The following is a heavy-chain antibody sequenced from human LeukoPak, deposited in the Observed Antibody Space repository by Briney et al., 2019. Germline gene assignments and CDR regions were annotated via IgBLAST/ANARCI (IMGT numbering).Heavy chain of an antibody. D-gene: IGHD2-15*01. V-gene: IGHV1-24*01. Sequence: ASVKVSCKVSGYTLTELSMHWVRQAPGKGLEWMGGFDPEDGETIYAQNFQGRVTMTEDTSTDTAYMELSRLRSEDTAVYYCATEGYCSGGSCNSLDYWGQGTLVTVSS. CDR1: GYTLTELS. CDR2: FDPEDGET. CDR3: ATEGYCSGGSCNSLDY. J-gene: IGHJ4*02.